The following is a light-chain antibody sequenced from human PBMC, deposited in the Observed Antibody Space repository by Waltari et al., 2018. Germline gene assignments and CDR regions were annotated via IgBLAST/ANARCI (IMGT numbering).Light chain of an antibody. CDR2: WTS. Sequence: DIVMTQSPESLAVSLVERATINCKSSHNVLYRSNNKNYLAWYQHKPGQPTKLLIYWTSPRESGVPDRFSCSGSGPDFTLTSSSLQAEDVAVYYCQQYYTTPHTFGQGTKLEIK. CDR1: HNVLYRSNNKNY. CDR3: QQYYTTPHT. V-gene: IGKV4-1*01. J-gene: IGKJ2*01.